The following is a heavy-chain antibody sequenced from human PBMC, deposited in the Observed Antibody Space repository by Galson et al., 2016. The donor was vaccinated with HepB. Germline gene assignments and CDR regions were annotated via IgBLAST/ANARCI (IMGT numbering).Heavy chain of an antibody. CDR2: IIPILGIA. CDR3: ARATRTYYDFWSGYLGYYYGMDV. V-gene: IGHV1-69*04. D-gene: IGHD3-3*01. CDR1: GGTFSSYA. J-gene: IGHJ6*02. Sequence: SVKVSCKASGGTFSSYAISWVRQAPGQGLEWMGRIIPILGIANYAQKFQGRVTITADKSTSTAYMELSSLRSEDTAVYYCARATRTYYDFWSGYLGYYYGMDVWGQGTTVTASS.